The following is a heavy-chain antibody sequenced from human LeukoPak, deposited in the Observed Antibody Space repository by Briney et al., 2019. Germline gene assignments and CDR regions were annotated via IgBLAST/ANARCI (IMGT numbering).Heavy chain of an antibody. V-gene: IGHV3-53*01. J-gene: IGHJ3*02. Sequence: GGSLRLSCAASGFTVSSNYMSWVRQAPGKGLEWVSVIYSGGSTYYADSVKGRFTISRDNSKNTLYLQMNSLRAEDTATYYCAKTVVGAPTDAFDIWGQGTMVTVSS. CDR2: IYSGGST. D-gene: IGHD2-15*01. CDR3: AKTVVGAPTDAFDI. CDR1: GFTVSSNY.